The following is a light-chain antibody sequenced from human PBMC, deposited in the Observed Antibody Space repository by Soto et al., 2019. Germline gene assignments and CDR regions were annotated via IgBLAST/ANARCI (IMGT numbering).Light chain of an antibody. CDR1: QSVNSN. J-gene: IGKJ1*01. CDR2: GAS. Sequence: EVVLTQSPGTLSLSPGERATLSCRASQSVNSNSLAWYQQKPGQAPRLLIYGASTRATGIPARFSGSGSGTEFTLTISSLQPDDFAVYYCQQYNSYSPTFGQGTKVDIK. CDR3: QQYNSYSPT. V-gene: IGKV3-15*01.